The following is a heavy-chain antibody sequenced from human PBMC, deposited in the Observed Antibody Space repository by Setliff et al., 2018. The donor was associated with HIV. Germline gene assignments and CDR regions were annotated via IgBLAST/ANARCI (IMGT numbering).Heavy chain of an antibody. Sequence: SETLSLTCTVSGDFFSSDYYWSWIRQPPGKGLEWIGTIYHSGSTYYNPSLKSRVTISVDTSKNQFSLNLSSVTAADTAVYYCARDFCSSTTCTNWFHPWGQGTLVTVSS. D-gene: IGHD2-2*01. J-gene: IGHJ5*02. CDR2: IYHSGST. CDR1: GDFFSSDYY. V-gene: IGHV4-38-2*02. CDR3: ARDFCSSTTCTNWFHP.